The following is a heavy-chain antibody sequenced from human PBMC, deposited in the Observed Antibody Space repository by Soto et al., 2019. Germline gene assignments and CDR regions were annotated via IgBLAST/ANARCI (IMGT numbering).Heavy chain of an antibody. CDR2: IFYNGGT. Sequence: QVQLQESGPGLVKPSETLSLSCTVSGGSVNSGGYYWSWIRQPPGKELEWIGFIFYNGGTSYNPFLGSRVTISADTSKTRFSLNLNFVTAADTAVYYCARGDHGPRRFYFDTWGQGSLVTVSS. J-gene: IGHJ4*02. D-gene: IGHD2-8*01. V-gene: IGHV4-61*03. CDR3: ARGDHGPRRFYFDT. CDR1: GGSVNSGGYY.